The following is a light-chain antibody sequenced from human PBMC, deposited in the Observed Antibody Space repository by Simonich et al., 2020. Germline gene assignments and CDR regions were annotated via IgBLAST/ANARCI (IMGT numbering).Light chain of an antibody. CDR2: EVS. J-gene: IGKJ2*01. Sequence: DIVMTQTPLSLSVTPGQPASISCKSSQRLLHSDGKTYVYWYLQKPGQSPQLLIYEVSSRVSGMPDRFSGSGSGTDFTLTISSLQAEDVAVYYCQQYYSTPYTFGQGTKLEIK. CDR1: QRLLHSDGKTY. V-gene: IGKV2-29*02. CDR3: QQYYSTPYT.